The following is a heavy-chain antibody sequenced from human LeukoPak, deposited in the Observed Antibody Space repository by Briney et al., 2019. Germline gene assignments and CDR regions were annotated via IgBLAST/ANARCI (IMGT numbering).Heavy chain of an antibody. J-gene: IGHJ6*02. CDR1: GFTFSSYS. Sequence: GGSLRLSCAASGFTFSSYSMNWVRQAPGKGLEWVSSISTSSTYIYYADSMKGRFTISRDNAKNSLYLQMDSLGAEDTAMYYCANCDPSPYYYGMDVWGQGTTVTVSS. CDR3: ANCDPSPYYYGMDV. D-gene: IGHD2-21*02. CDR2: ISTSSTYI. V-gene: IGHV3-21*01.